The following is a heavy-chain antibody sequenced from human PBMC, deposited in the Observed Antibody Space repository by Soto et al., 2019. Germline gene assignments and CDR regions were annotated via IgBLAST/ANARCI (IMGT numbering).Heavy chain of an antibody. J-gene: IGHJ4*02. CDR2: IRSDSNHI. CDR1: VFISSGYS. CDR3: ARDLSYAFDY. V-gene: IGHV3-48*02. D-gene: IGHD1-26*01. Sequence: LAGSLRLSYADSVFISSGYSRNWVRQAPGKGLEWLSYIRSDSNHIGYADSVRGRFTISSDIAKNSLYLQMNSLRDEDTAVYYCARDLSYAFDYWGQGALVTVSS.